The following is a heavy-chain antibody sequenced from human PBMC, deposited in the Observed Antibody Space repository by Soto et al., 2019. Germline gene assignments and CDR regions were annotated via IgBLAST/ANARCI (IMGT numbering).Heavy chain of an antibody. CDR3: ARGTWELLIVWFDP. CDR2: ISYSGST. CDR1: GVSISSYY. J-gene: IGHJ5*02. Sequence: ETLSLTCTVSGVSISSYYWSWIRQPPEKGLEWIGYISYSGSTKYNPSLKSRVTISVDTSKNQFSLKLSSVTAADTAVYYCARGTWELLIVWFDPWGQGTLVTVSS. V-gene: IGHV4-59*01. D-gene: IGHD1-26*01.